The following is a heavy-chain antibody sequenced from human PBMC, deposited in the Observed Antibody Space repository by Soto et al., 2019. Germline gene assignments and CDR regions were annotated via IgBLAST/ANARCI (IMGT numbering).Heavy chain of an antibody. CDR2: IYHSGST. CDR1: VGSISSSNW. J-gene: IGHJ5*02. V-gene: IGHV4-4*02. Sequence: SEPLFLPCSVSVGSISSSNWCSCVRQPPGKGLEWIGEIYHSGSTNYNPSLKSRVTISVDKSKNQFSLKLSSVTAADTAVYYCASKQWLNWFDPWGQGTLVTVSS. CDR3: ASKQWLNWFDP. D-gene: IGHD6-19*01.